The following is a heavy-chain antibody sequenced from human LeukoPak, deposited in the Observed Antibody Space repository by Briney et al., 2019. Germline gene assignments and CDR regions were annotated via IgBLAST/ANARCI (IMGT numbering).Heavy chain of an antibody. V-gene: IGHV1-69*05. CDR1: GGTFSSYA. J-gene: IGHJ5*02. CDR3: ARDLGCTNGVCYGYWFDP. Sequence: GASVKASCKASGGTFSSYAISWVRQAPGQGLEWMGRIIPIFGTANYAQKFQGRVTITTDESTSTAYMELSSLRSEDTAVYYCARDLGCTNGVCYGYWFDPWGQGTLVTVSS. D-gene: IGHD2-8*01. CDR2: IIPIFGTA.